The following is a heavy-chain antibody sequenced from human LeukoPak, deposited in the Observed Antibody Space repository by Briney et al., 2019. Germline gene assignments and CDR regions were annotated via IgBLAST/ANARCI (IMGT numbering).Heavy chain of an antibody. J-gene: IGHJ4*02. CDR1: GLPFSSYS. CDR2: ISASGSNI. CDR3: VRVKGTYFDF. Sequence: GGSLRLSCAASGLPFSSYSMNWVRQAPGKGLEWVSYISASGSNIYYLDSVKGRFTVSRDNAMNSLFLQMDRPRAEDTAVYYCVRVKGTYFDFWGQGTLVTVSS. D-gene: IGHD1-1*01. V-gene: IGHV3-48*01.